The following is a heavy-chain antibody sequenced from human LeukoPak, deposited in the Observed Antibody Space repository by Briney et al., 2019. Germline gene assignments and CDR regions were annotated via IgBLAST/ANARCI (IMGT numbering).Heavy chain of an antibody. V-gene: IGHV3-64D*06. CDR3: VKVNRLAAVRGWFDP. CDR1: GFTFSSYA. J-gene: IGHJ5*02. Sequence: GGSLRLSCSASGFTFSSYALHWVRQAPGKGLEYVSSISSNGGSTYYADSVKGRFIISRDDSKNTMYLQMSSLRAEDTAVYYCVKVNRLAAVRGWFDPWGQGTLVTVSS. D-gene: IGHD6-13*01. CDR2: ISSNGGST.